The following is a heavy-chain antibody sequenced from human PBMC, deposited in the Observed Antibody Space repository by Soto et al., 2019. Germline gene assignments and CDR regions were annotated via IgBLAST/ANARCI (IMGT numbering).Heavy chain of an antibody. D-gene: IGHD2-15*01. Sequence: GGSVKVCFKASGGPFSSYAISWVRQAPGHGLEWMGGIIPIFGTANYAQKFHGRVTITADESTSTAYMELSSLRSEDTAVYYCASSAPYRSGGSCYYHHGWFDPWGQGTMVTGSS. J-gene: IGHJ5*02. V-gene: IGHV1-69*13. CDR2: IIPIFGTA. CDR1: GGPFSSYA. CDR3: ASSAPYRSGGSCYYHHGWFDP.